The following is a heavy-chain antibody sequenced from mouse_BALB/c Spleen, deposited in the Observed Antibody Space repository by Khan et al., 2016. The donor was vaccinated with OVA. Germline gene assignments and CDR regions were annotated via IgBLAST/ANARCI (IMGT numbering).Heavy chain of an antibody. CDR1: GYTFTDYN. CDR3: ARAEGPGYDYYSGY. CDR2: IYPYNGGT. D-gene: IGHD2-4*01. V-gene: IGHV1S29*02. Sequence: VQLQQSGPELVKPGASVKISCKASGYTFTDYNIHWVKQSHGKSLEWIGYIYPYNGGTGYSQKFKSKATVTVANSSSTAYMELRSLTSADSGVFYCARAEGPGYDYYSGYWGQGTTLTVSS. J-gene: IGHJ2*01.